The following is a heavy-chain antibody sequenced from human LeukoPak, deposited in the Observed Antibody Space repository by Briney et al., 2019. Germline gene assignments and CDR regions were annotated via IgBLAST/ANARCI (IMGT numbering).Heavy chain of an antibody. CDR3: ARERAGEDAFDI. CDR1: RFTFSSYE. CDR2: ISSGGSPM. V-gene: IGHV3-48*03. D-gene: IGHD7-27*01. Sequence: GTSLRLSCAASRFTFSSYEMNWVRQAPGKGLEWVSYISSGGSPMFYADSVKGRFTISRDNAKNSLYLQMNSLRAEDTAIYYCARERAGEDAFDIWGQGTLVTVSS. J-gene: IGHJ4*02.